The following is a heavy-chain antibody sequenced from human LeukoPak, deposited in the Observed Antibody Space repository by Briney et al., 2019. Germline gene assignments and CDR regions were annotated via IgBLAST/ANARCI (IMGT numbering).Heavy chain of an antibody. D-gene: IGHD6-13*01. J-gene: IGHJ5*02. CDR1: GGSFSGYY. V-gene: IGHV4-34*01. CDR2: INHSGST. CDR3: ARLSIFQQLVQGGWFDP. Sequence: PSETLSLTCAVYGGSFSGYYWSWIRQPPGKGLEWIGEINHSGSTNYNPSLKNRVTISVDTSKNQFSLKLSSVTAADTAVYYCARLSIFQQLVQGGWFDPWGQGTLVTVSS.